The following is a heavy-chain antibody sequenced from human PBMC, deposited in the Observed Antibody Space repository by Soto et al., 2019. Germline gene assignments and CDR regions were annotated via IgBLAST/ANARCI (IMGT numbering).Heavy chain of an antibody. J-gene: IGHJ4*02. D-gene: IGHD3-3*01. CDR2: INPNNVGT. CDR3: ARDPSPDFWSGYYDY. V-gene: IGHV1-2*02. Sequence: HLVQSGAEVKQPGASVKVSCKASGYTFKDYFLHWVRQAPGQGLEWMGWINPNNVGTDYAQKFQGRVTMTRETSISTAYMEVSGLRSGDTAVYYCARDPSPDFWSGYYDYWGQGTLITVSS. CDR1: GYTFKDYF.